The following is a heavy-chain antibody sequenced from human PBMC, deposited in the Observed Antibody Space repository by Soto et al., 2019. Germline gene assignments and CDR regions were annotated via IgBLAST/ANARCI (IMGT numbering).Heavy chain of an antibody. V-gene: IGHV5-51*01. CDR2: IYPGDSDT. Sequence: ESMKISCERFGWTAKNVLIAGVRQMPGKDLEWMGIIYPGDSDTRYSPSFQGQVTFSADKSISTAYLQWSSLKASDTALYYCTRLVLLRLFDYHCYLLAVSGQGT. CDR1: GWTAKNVL. J-gene: IGHJ3*01. CDR3: TRLVLLRLFDYHCYLLAV. D-gene: IGHD3-3*01.